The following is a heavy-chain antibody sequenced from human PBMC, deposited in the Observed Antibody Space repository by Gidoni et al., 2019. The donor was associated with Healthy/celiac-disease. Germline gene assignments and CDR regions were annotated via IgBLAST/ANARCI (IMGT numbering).Heavy chain of an antibody. CDR3: ARGRYSYGYDY. Sequence: VQLQESGPGLVTPSETLSLTCTVPGGSISSYYWSWIRQPPGKGLEWIGYIYYSGSTNYNPSLKSRVTISVDTSKNQFSLKLSSVTAADTAVYYCARGRYSYGYDYWGQGTLVTVSS. CDR2: IYYSGST. V-gene: IGHV4-59*01. CDR1: GGSISSYY. D-gene: IGHD5-18*01. J-gene: IGHJ4*02.